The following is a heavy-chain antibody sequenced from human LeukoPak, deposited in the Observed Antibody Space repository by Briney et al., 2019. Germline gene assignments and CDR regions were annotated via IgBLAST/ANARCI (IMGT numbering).Heavy chain of an antibody. J-gene: IGHJ3*02. CDR2: ISAYNGNT. CDR3: ARVYNWNDLGGVDI. D-gene: IGHD1-1*01. Sequence: ASVKVSCKASGYTFTSYGISWVRQAPGQGLEWMGWISAYNGNTNYAQKLQGRVTMTTDTSTSTAYMELRSLRSDDTAVYYCARVYNWNDLGGVDIWGQGTMVTVSS. CDR1: GYTFTSYG. V-gene: IGHV1-18*01.